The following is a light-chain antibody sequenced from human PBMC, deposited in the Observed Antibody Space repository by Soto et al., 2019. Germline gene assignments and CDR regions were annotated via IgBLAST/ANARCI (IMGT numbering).Light chain of an antibody. CDR3: QQSNNWPYT. J-gene: IGKJ2*01. CDR2: GAS. Sequence: EIVLTQSPGTLSVSPGERANLSCRASQSVSTNLAWFQQKPGQAPRLLIYGASTRATGIPARFSSSGSGTKFTITINVLQSEDLSVYYCQQSNNWPYTFGQGTKLEV. V-gene: IGKV3-15*01. CDR1: QSVSTN.